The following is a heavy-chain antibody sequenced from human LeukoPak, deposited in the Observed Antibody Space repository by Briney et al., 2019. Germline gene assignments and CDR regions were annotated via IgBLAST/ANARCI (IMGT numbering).Heavy chain of an antibody. V-gene: IGHV1-2*02. J-gene: IGHJ4*02. CDR3: ARGHTTLYSSSWYEDY. CDR2: INPNSGGT. CDR1: GYTFTGYY. D-gene: IGHD6-13*01. Sequence: ASVKVSCKASGYTFTGYYMHWVRQAPGQGLEWMGWINPNSGGTNYAQKFQGRVTMTRDTSISTAYMELSRLRSDDTAVYYCARGHTTLYSSSWYEDYWGQGTLVTVSS.